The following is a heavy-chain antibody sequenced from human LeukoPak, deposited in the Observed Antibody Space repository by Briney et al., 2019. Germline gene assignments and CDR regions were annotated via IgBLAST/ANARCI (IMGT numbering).Heavy chain of an antibody. V-gene: IGHV3-66*01. CDR2: IYSGGST. D-gene: IGHD3-10*01. J-gene: IGHJ6*02. CDR1: GFTVSSNY. CDR3: ARASMVRGVITSVYYYYYGMDV. Sequence: GGSLRLSCAASGFTVSSNYMSWVRQAPGKGLEWVSVIYSGGSTYYADSVKGRFTISRDNSKNTLYLQMNSLRAEDTAVYYCARASMVRGVITSVYYYYYGMDVWGQGTTVTVSS.